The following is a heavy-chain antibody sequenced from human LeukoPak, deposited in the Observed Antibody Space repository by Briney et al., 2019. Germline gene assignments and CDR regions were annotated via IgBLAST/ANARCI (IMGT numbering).Heavy chain of an antibody. J-gene: IGHJ6*03. D-gene: IGHD3-22*01. CDR1: GFTFSRYS. CDR2: IGDCGNYV. CDR3: ARDLHSGLHFSEFYYMDV. V-gene: IGHV3-21*01. Sequence: GGSLRLSCAASGFTFSRYSMICLRQARGKAREWVAYIGDCGNYVYYGVCVKARYTISRDNAKNSLFLQMNTLRTEETALYFCARDLHSGLHFSEFYYMDVWGKGTTVTVSS.